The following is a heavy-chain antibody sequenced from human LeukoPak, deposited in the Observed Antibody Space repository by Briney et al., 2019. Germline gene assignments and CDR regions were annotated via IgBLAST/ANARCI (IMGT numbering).Heavy chain of an antibody. D-gene: IGHD3-10*01. CDR3: AKLSVWDGSGNYDY. Sequence: QPGGSLRLSCAASGFTVSRNYMSWVRQAPGKGLEWVSVIYSGGSTYYADSVKGRFTISRDNSKNTLYLQMNSLRAEDTAVYYCAKLSVWDGSGNYDYWGQGTLVTVSS. J-gene: IGHJ4*02. CDR1: GFTVSRNY. V-gene: IGHV3-66*04. CDR2: IYSGGST.